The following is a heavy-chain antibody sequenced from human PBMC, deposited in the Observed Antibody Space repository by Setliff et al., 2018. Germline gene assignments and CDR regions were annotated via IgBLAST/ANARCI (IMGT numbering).Heavy chain of an antibody. V-gene: IGHV4-59*08. Sequence: LSLTCTVSGGSISSSYWSWIRQPPGKGLEWIGHFYHSGSMNYSPSLKGRVTMSVDTSNNQLSLKLTSVSAADTAVYYCARGGSTIASRPDLVYFDSWGRGALVTVSS. J-gene: IGHJ4*02. CDR2: FYHSGSM. CDR3: ARGGSTIASRPDLVYFDS. CDR1: GGSISSSY. D-gene: IGHD6-6*01.